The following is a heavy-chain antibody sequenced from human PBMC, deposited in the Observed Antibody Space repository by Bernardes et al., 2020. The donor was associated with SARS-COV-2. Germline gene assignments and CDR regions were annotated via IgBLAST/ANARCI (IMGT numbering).Heavy chain of an antibody. V-gene: IGHV3-21*01. J-gene: IGHJ5*02. CDR2: ISSSSSYI. D-gene: IGHD4-17*01. Sequence: GGSLSPSCAASGFTFSRDSMNWVRPAPGKGLEWVSSISSSSSYIYYADSVKGRFTISRDNAKNSLYLQMNSLRAEDTAVYYCARELKGSILSTVTTWRASNWFDPWGQGTLVTVSS. CDR3: ARELKGSILSTVTTWRASNWFDP. CDR1: GFTFSRDS.